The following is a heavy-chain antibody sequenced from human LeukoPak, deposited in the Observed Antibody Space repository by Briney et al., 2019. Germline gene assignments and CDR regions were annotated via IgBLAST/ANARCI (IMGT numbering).Heavy chain of an antibody. CDR2: TYYRSKWYN. D-gene: IGHD1-14*01. J-gene: IGHJ2*01. CDR1: GDSVSSNSAA. Sequence: SQTLSLTCAISGDSVSSNSAAWNWIRQSPSRGLEWLGRTYYRSKWYNDYAVSVKSRITINPDTSKNRFSLQLNSVTPEDTAVYYCARAGVGLKTAPAYFDLWGRGTLVTVSS. CDR3: ARAGVGLKTAPAYFDL. V-gene: IGHV6-1*01.